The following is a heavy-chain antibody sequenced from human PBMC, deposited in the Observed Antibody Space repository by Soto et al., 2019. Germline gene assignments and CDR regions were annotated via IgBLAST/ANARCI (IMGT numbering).Heavy chain of an antibody. V-gene: IGHV4-59*01. CDR2: IYYSGST. Sequence: PSETLSLTCTVSGGSISSYYWSWIRQPPGKGLEWIGYIYYSGSTNYNPSLKSRVTISVDTSKNQFSLKLSSVTAADTAVYYCARAVAVAGHSWFDPWGQGTLVTVSS. D-gene: IGHD6-19*01. CDR1: GGSISSYY. CDR3: ARAVAVAGHSWFDP. J-gene: IGHJ5*02.